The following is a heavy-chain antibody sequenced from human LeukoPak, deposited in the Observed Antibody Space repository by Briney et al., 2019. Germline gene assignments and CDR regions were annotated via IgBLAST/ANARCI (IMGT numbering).Heavy chain of an antibody. V-gene: IGHV4-4*02. CDR1: GGSLSSSNW. CDR3: ARERGSTAADGPWFDP. Sequence: SGTLSLTCAVSGGSLSSSNWWSWVRQPPGKGLEWIGEIYHSGSTNYNPSLKSRVTISVDKSKNQFSLKLSSVTAADTAVYYCARERGSTAADGPWFDPWGQGTLVTVSS. J-gene: IGHJ5*02. CDR2: IYHSGST. D-gene: IGHD6-13*01.